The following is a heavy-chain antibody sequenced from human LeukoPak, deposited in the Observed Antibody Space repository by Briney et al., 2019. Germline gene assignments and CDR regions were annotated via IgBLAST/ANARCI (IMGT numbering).Heavy chain of an antibody. V-gene: IGHV5-51*01. Sequence: GESLKISCKGSGYSITNYWIAWVRQMPGKGLEWMGIIYPTDSDIRYSPSFQGQVTISADKSISTAYLQWSSLKASDTAMYYCARQEYCSGGSCYTWFDPWGQGTLVTVSS. CDR2: IYPTDSDI. D-gene: IGHD2-15*01. CDR3: ARQEYCSGGSCYTWFDP. CDR1: GYSITNYW. J-gene: IGHJ5*02.